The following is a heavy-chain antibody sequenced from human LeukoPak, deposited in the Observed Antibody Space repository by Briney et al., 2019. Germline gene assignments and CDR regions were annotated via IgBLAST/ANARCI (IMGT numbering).Heavy chain of an antibody. Sequence: SETLSLTCTVSGGSISSYYWSWIRQPPGKGLEWIGYIYYSGSTNYNPSLKSRVTISVDTSKNQFSLKLSSVTAADTAVYYCARALTTSNRFDYWGQGTLVTVSS. V-gene: IGHV4-59*12. CDR1: GGSISSYY. CDR2: IYYSGST. D-gene: IGHD4-11*01. CDR3: ARALTTSNRFDY. J-gene: IGHJ4*02.